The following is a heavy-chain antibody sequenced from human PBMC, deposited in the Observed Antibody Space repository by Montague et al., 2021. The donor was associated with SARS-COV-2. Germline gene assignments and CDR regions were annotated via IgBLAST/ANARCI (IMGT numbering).Heavy chain of an antibody. CDR2: ITYSGRT. CDR3: ARGTGGHITSFGVVIKYRYLDV. CDR1: GGTFNAYY. J-gene: IGHJ2*01. D-gene: IGHD3-3*01. V-gene: IGHV4-34*01. Sequence: SETLSLTCAVYGGTFNAYYWAWIRQAPGKGLEWIGEITYSGRTNYSPSLKSRATVLVDPSKNQFSLRLTSVTAADTAVYYCARGTGGHITSFGVVIKYRYLDVGARGPPVT.